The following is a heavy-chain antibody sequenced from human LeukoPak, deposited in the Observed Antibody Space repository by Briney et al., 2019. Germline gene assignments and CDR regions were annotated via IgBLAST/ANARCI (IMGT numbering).Heavy chain of an antibody. CDR3: ATALRLGELSLYPDY. D-gene: IGHD3-16*02. Sequence: GSVKVSCKASGYTFTGYYMHWVRQAPGQGLEWMGWINPNSGGTNYAQKFQGRVTMTRDTSISTAYMELSRLRSEDTAVYYCATALRLGELSLYPDYWGQGTLVTVSS. V-gene: IGHV1-2*02. CDR1: GYTFTGYY. CDR2: INPNSGGT. J-gene: IGHJ4*02.